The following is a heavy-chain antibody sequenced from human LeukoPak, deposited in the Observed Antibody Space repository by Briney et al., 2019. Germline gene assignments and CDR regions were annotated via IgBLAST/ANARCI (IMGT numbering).Heavy chain of an antibody. D-gene: IGHD3-22*01. CDR1: GYSFTSYW. CDR3: ARGGAYYYDSSGYYFDY. V-gene: IGHV5-51*01. CDR2: IYPGDSDT. Sequence: GESLKISCKGSGYSFTSYWIGWVRQMPGKGLEWMGIIYPGDSDTRYSPSFQGQVTISADKSISTAYLQWSSLKASDTAMYYCARGGAYYYDSSGYYFDYWGQGTLVTVSS. J-gene: IGHJ4*02.